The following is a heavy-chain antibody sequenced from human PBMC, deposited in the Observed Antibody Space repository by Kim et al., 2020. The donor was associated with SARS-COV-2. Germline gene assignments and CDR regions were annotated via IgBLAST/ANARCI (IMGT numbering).Heavy chain of an antibody. J-gene: IGHJ4*02. D-gene: IGHD3-22*01. CDR1: GGSVSSGSYY. V-gene: IGHV4-61*01. CDR3: ARILYYDSSGSEDYFDY. CDR2: IYYSGST. Sequence: SETLSLTCTVSGGSVSSGSYYWSWIRQPPGKGLEWIGYIYYSGSTNYNPSLKSRVTISVDTSKNQFSLKLSSVTAADTAVYYCARILYYDSSGSEDYFDYWGQGTLVTVSS.